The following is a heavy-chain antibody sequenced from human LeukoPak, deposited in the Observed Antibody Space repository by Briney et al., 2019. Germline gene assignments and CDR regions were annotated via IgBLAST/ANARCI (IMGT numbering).Heavy chain of an antibody. CDR3: ARGIEGGATNDWFDP. CDR1: GFTFSSYS. J-gene: IGHJ5*02. V-gene: IGHV3-21*01. D-gene: IGHD1-26*01. Sequence: PGGSLRLSCAASGFTFSSYSMNWVRQAPGKGLEWVSSISSSSSYIYYADSVKGRFTISRNSAKNSLYLQMNRLRAEDTAVYYCARGIEGGATNDWFDPWGQGTLVAVSS. CDR2: ISSSSSYI.